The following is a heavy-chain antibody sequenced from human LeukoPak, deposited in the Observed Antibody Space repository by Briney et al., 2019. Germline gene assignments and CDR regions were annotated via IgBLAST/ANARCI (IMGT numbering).Heavy chain of an antibody. V-gene: IGHV3-7*01. CDR3: ARGLMYYDFWSGYYSGGWYFDY. CDR1: GFTFSSYW. Sequence: PGGSLRLSCAASGFTFSSYWMSWVRQAPGKGLEWVANIKQDGSAKNYGDSVKGRFTISRDNAKNSLYLQMNSLRAEDTAVYYCARGLMYYDFWSGYYSGGWYFDYWGQGTLVTVSS. D-gene: IGHD3-3*01. CDR2: IKQDGSAK. J-gene: IGHJ4*02.